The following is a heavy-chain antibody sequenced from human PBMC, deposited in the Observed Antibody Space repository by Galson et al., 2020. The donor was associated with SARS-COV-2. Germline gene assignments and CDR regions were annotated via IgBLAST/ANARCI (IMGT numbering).Heavy chain of an antibody. Sequence: SESLSLTSSVSAYSISTGCAYFWSRIRQAPGKGLEWIGYIIHSASTFYNPSLKSRLSMSVDTSDTKFSLELTAVTAADTAVYYCARDVRSSGRPDYFDRWGQGIAVTVSS. CDR1: AYSISTGCAYF. CDR3: ARDVRSSGRPDYFDR. D-gene: IGHD6-19*01. CDR2: IIHSAST. V-gene: IGHV4-30-4*01. J-gene: IGHJ4*02.